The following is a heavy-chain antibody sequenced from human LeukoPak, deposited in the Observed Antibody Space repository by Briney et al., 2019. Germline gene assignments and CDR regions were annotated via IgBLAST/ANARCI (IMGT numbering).Heavy chain of an antibody. D-gene: IGHD3-22*01. J-gene: IGHJ4*02. CDR3: ARDQHYDSSGYYGG. CDR1: GFTFSDYY. Sequence: PGGSLRLSCAASGFTFSDYYMSWIRQAPGKGLEWVSYISSSGSTIYYADSVKGRFTISRDNAKNSLYLQMNSLRAGDTAVYYCARDQHYDSSGYYGGWGQGTLVTVSS. V-gene: IGHV3-11*04. CDR2: ISSSGSTI.